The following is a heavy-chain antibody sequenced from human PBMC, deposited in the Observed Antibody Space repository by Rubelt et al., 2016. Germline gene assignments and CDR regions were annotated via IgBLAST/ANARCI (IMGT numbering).Heavy chain of an antibody. D-gene: IGHD4-23*01. Sequence: VRPGGSLRLSCAASGFTFGGYSMNWLRQAPGKGLEWVSAIGPGRAYTYYADSVKGRFPMSRDNSKSTLFLQMNSLSAEDTALYYCARRGPGGSADDYWGQGALVTVSS. CDR3: ARRGPGGSADDY. CDR1: GFTFGGYS. CDR2: IGPGRAYT. V-gene: IGHV3-23*01. J-gene: IGHJ4*02.